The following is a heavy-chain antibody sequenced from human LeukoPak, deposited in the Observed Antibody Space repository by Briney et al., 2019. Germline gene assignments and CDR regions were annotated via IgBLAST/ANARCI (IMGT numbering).Heavy chain of an antibody. J-gene: IGHJ6*03. V-gene: IGHV4-34*01. Sequence: SETLSLTCAVYGGSFSDYRWSWIRQPPGKGLEWIGEINHSGSTNYNPSLKSRVTISVDTSKKQFSLKLSSVTAADTAVYYCARSGYSYYYYYYMDVWGKGTTVTISS. CDR2: INHSGST. D-gene: IGHD5-18*01. CDR1: GGSFSDYR. CDR3: ARSGYSYYYYYYMDV.